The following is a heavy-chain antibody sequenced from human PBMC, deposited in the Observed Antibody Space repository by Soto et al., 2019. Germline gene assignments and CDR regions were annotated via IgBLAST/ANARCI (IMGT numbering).Heavy chain of an antibody. V-gene: IGHV3-23*01. D-gene: IGHD2-8*01. CDR1: GFTFSSYA. CDR2: ISGSGGST. J-gene: IGHJ4*02. CDR3: AKVAPGYCTNGVCYKGGFDY. Sequence: EVQLLESGGGLVQPGGSLRLSCAASGFTFSSYAMSWVHQAPGKGLEWVSAISGSGGSTYYADSVKGRFTISRDNSKNTLYLQMNSLRAEDTAVYYCAKVAPGYCTNGVCYKGGFDYWGQGTLVTVSS.